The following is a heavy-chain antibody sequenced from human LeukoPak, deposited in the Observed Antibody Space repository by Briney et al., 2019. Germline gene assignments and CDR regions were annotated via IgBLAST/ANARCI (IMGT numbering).Heavy chain of an antibody. D-gene: IGHD4-17*01. CDR1: GGSISSYY. CDR3: ARGDDYGDYVGAFDI. CDR2: IYYSGST. J-gene: IGHJ3*02. V-gene: IGHV4-59*12. Sequence: SETLSLTCTVSGGSISSYYWSWIRQPPGKGLEWIGYIYYSGSTSYNPSLKSRLTISVDTSKNQFSLKLTSVTAADTAVYYCARGDDYGDYVGAFDIWGQGTMVTVSS.